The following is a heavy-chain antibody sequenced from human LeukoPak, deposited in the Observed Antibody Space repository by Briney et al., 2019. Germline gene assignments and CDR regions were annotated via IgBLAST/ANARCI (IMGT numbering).Heavy chain of an antibody. J-gene: IGHJ4*02. D-gene: IGHD6-13*01. Sequence: PGGSLRLSCAASGFTFSRYLMSWVRQAPGKGLDWVASIKEDGSEKNYVDSLKGRFSISRDNARNSLHLQMNSLRAEDTAEYYCARIGYSGSSFDYWGQGTLVTVSS. CDR3: ARIGYSGSSFDY. CDR1: GFTFSRYL. CDR2: IKEDGSEK. V-gene: IGHV3-7*05.